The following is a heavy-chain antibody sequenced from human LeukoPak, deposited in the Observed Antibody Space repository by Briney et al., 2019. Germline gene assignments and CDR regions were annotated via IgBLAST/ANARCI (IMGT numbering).Heavy chain of an antibody. CDR1: GFTFSSFE. V-gene: IGHV3-48*03. J-gene: IGHJ3*01. CDR2: IGSGGRTT. Sequence: GGSLRLSCAGSGFTFSSFEMNWVRHAPGQGLEWLSSIGSGGRTTYYADSVKGRLTISTDNARNSLYPQTNTPRAEDTAVSHSGREDSRDALDGWGQGTMVTVSS. D-gene: IGHD3-22*01. CDR3: GREDSRDALDG.